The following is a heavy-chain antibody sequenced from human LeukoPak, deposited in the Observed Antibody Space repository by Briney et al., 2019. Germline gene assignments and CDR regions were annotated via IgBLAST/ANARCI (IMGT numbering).Heavy chain of an antibody. CDR1: GYTFTGYY. D-gene: IGHD6-19*01. V-gene: IGHV1-2*02. CDR3: ARDLGGESSGGD. Sequence: ASVKVSCKASGYTFTGYYMHWVRQAPGQGLEWMGWINPNNDGTNYAQKFQGRVTMTRDTSISTAYMELSRLRSDDTAVYYCARDLGGESSGGDWGQGTLVTVSS. CDR2: INPNNDGT. J-gene: IGHJ4*02.